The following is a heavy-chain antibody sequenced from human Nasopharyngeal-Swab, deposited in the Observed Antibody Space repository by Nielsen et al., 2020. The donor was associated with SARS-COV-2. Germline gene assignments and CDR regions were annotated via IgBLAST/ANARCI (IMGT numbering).Heavy chain of an antibody. CDR2: IIPIFGTA. V-gene: IGHV1-69*13. CDR1: GGTFSSYG. CDR3: ASFPYDSIGSYYYYGMDV. J-gene: IGHJ6*02. D-gene: IGHD3-22*01. Sequence: SVKASSKASGGTFSSYGISWERQAPGQGLEWMGGIIPIFGTANYAQKFQGRVTITADESTSTAYMELSSLRSEDTAVYYCASFPYDSIGSYYYYGMDVWGQGTTVTVSS.